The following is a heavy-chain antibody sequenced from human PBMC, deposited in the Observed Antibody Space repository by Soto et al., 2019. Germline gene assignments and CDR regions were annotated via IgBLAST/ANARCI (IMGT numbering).Heavy chain of an antibody. CDR2: MNPGSGKT. V-gene: IGHV1-8*01. CDR1: GVTFNRQD. CDR3: ARMASAGTLNWFDP. D-gene: IGHD6-13*01. J-gene: IGHJ5*02. Sequence: GASVKVSCKASGVTFNRQDISWLRQSTGQGLEWMGWMNPGSGKTGYANKFQGRVTMTRDASTGTAHLELSSLTSEDTAVYYCARMASAGTLNWFDPWGQGTLVTVSS.